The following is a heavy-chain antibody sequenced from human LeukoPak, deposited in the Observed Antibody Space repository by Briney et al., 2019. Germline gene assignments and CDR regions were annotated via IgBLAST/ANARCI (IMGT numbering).Heavy chain of an antibody. CDR3: ARAGRGVRGAPSGY. V-gene: IGHV1-2*02. CDR2: INPNSGGT. CDR1: GYTFTGYY. J-gene: IGHJ4*02. D-gene: IGHD3-10*01. Sequence: ASVKVSCKASGYTFTGYYMHWVRQAPGQGLEWMGWINPNSGGTNYAQKFQGRVTMTRDTSISTAYMELRSLRSDDTAVYYCARAGRGVRGAPSGYWGQGTLVTVSS.